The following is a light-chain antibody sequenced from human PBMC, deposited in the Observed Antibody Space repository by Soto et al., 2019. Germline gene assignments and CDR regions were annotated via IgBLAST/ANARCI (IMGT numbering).Light chain of an antibody. J-gene: IGKJ1*01. V-gene: IGKV1-5*01. CDR3: QQYNSYWRT. Sequence: DIQMTQSPSTLSASVGDRVSITCRASQRVNTCLAWYQQKPGQAPTLLIYDASSLQSGVPSRFSGSGSGTDFALTISSLQPEDVATYYCQQYNSYWRTFGQGTKVDIK. CDR1: QRVNTC. CDR2: DAS.